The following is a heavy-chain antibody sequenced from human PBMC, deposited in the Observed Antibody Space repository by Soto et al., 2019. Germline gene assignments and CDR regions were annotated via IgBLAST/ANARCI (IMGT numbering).Heavy chain of an antibody. Sequence: QVQLVQSGGEVKKPGASVKVSCKTSGYSFTTYGISWVRQAPGQGLEWMGWISAYNGNTNYAQKLQDRVTMTTDKSTSTAYMELRSLRSDDTAVSYCARVGPAPYYCYCMDVWGQGSTVTVSS. CDR3: ARVGPAPYYCYCMDV. V-gene: IGHV1-18*01. CDR1: GYSFTTYG. CDR2: ISAYNGNT. J-gene: IGHJ6*02.